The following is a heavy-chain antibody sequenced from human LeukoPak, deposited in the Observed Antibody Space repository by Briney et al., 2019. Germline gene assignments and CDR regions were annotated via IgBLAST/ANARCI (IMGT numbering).Heavy chain of an antibody. CDR1: GGSISSYY. CDR3: ARHFYYYGMDV. Sequence: SETLSLTCTVSGGSISSYYWSWIRQPPGKGLEWIGYIYYSGSTNYNPSPKSRVTISVDTSKNQFSLKLSSVTAADTAVYYCARHFYYYGMDVWGQGTTVTVSS. V-gene: IGHV4-59*08. CDR2: IYYSGST. J-gene: IGHJ6*02.